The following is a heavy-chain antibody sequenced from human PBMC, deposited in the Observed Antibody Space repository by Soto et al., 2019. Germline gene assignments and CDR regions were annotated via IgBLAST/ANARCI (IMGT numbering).Heavy chain of an antibody. Sequence: SETLSLTCAVSGGSIDSTDYSLTWIRQPPGKGLEWIGCVSHRGTAYSIPSLKGRLTLSMDSSQTQFSLKLTSVTAADSAVYYCARIHWSQSSLDYWGRGSLVTVSS. J-gene: IGHJ4*02. CDR3: ARIHWSQSSLDY. CDR2: VSHRGTA. CDR1: GGSIDSTDYS. V-gene: IGHV4-30-2*01. D-gene: IGHD6-19*01.